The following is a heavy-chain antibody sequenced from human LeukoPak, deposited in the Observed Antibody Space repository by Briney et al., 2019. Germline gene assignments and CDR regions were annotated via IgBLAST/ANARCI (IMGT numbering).Heavy chain of an antibody. CDR3: ARGPRYCSGGSCYYYYYYYYMDV. Sequence: PSETLSLTCAVYGGSFSGYCWSWIRQPPGKGLEWIGEINHSGSTNYNPSLKSRVTISVDTSKNQFSLKLSSVTAADTAVYYCARGPRYCSGGSCYYYYYYYYMDVWGKGTTVTVSS. V-gene: IGHV4-34*01. D-gene: IGHD2-15*01. CDR1: GGSFSGYC. J-gene: IGHJ6*03. CDR2: INHSGST.